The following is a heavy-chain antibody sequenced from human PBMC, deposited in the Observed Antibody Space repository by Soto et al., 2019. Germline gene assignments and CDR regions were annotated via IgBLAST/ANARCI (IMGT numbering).Heavy chain of an antibody. V-gene: IGHV3-33*01. CDR1: GFTFSGYG. CDR2: IWYDGSNK. D-gene: IGHD4-4*01. J-gene: IGHJ4*02. Sequence: LRLSCAASGFTFSGYGMHWVRQAPGKGLEWVAIIWYDGSNKYFADSVKGRFTISRDNSQNTLYLQMNTLRADDTAVYYCARARGNFDFDYWGQGTLVTVSS. CDR3: ARARGNFDFDY.